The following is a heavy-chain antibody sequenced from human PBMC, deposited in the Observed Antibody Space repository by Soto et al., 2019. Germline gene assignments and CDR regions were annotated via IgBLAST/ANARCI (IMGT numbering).Heavy chain of an antibody. CDR2: IYYSGST. Sequence: SETRSLTVTVFGTSIGSSSYYGGGLRQPPGKGLEWIWSIYYSGSTYYNPSLKSRVTISVDTSKKQFSLKLSSVAAADTAVYYCARMARIYDAFDIWGQGTMVTVSS. CDR3: ARMARIYDAFDI. CDR1: GTSIGSSSYY. V-gene: IGHV4-39*01. J-gene: IGHJ3*02. D-gene: IGHD1-20*01.